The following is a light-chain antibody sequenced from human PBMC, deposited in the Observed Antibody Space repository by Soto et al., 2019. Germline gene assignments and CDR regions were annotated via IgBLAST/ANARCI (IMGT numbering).Light chain of an antibody. CDR1: QSVTSSY. Sequence: EIVLTQSPATLSLSPGERATLSCGASQSVTSSYLAWYQQKPVLAPRLLIYDASSRATGIPDRFSGSGSGTDFTLTISRLEPEDFAVYYCQQYGSSPPVTFGQGTRLEIK. J-gene: IGKJ5*01. CDR3: QQYGSSPPVT. CDR2: DAS. V-gene: IGKV3D-20*01.